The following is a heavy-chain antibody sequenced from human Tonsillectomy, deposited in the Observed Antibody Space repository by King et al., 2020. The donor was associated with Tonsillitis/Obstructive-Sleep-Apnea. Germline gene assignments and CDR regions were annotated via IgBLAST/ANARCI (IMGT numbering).Heavy chain of an antibody. CDR2: IGTAGDK. D-gene: IGHD5-18*01. V-gene: IGHV3-13*04. CDR3: ARGYVDTAMDP. CDR1: GFTFSSYD. Sequence: VQLVESGGGLVQPGGSLRLSCAASGFTFSSYDMHWVRQATGKGLEWVSAIGTAGDKYYPGSVKGRFTISRENAKNSLYLQMNSLRAGDTAVYYCARGYVDTAMDPWGQGTLVTVSS. J-gene: IGHJ5*02.